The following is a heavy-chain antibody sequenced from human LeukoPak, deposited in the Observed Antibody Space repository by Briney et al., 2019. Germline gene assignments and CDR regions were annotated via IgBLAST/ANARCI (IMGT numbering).Heavy chain of an antibody. D-gene: IGHD3-16*01. J-gene: IGHJ4*02. CDR2: IIPIFGTA. CDR3: ASNPLGSFDY. Sequence: SVKVSCKASGGTFSSYAISWVRQAPGQGLEWMGGIIPIFGTANYAQKFRGRVTITADKSTSTAYMELSSLRSEDTAVYYCASNPLGSFDYWGQGTLVTVSS. V-gene: IGHV1-69*06. CDR1: GGTFSSYA.